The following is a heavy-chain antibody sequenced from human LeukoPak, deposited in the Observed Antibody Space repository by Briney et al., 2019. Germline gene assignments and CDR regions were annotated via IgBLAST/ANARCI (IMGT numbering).Heavy chain of an antibody. D-gene: IGHD1-26*01. V-gene: IGHV4-4*07. Sequence: SETLSLTCTVSGGSISSYYWSWIRQPAGKGLEWIGRIYTSGSTNYNPSLKSRVTMSVDTSKNQFSLKLSSVTAADTAVYYCAREEVGAIYYYYMDVWGKGTTVTVSS. J-gene: IGHJ6*03. CDR2: IYTSGST. CDR1: GGSISSYY. CDR3: AREEVGAIYYYYMDV.